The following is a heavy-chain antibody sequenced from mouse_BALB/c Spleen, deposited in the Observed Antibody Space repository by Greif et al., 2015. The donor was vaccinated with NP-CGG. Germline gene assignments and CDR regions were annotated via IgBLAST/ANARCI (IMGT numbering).Heavy chain of an antibody. CDR1: GFNIKDTY. Sequence: VQLKHSGAELVKPGASVKLSCTASGFNIKDTYMHWVKQRPEQGLEWIGRIDPANGNTKYDPKFQGKATITADTSSNTAYLQLSSLTSEDTAVYYCARYDYDGYYFDYWGQGTTLTVSS. D-gene: IGHD2-4*01. J-gene: IGHJ2*01. CDR2: IDPANGNT. V-gene: IGHV14-3*02. CDR3: ARYDYDGYYFDY.